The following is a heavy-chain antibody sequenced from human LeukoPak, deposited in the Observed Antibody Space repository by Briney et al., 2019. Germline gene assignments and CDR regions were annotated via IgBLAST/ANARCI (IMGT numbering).Heavy chain of an antibody. Sequence: PSETLSLTCTVSGGSISSSNYYWGWIRQPPGKGLEWIGSICNSGSTHYNPSLKSRVTISVDTSKNQFSLKLSSVTAADTAVYYCARNESVVVVAPATLRYIYFDPWGQGTLVTASP. CDR2: ICNSGST. V-gene: IGHV4-39*01. CDR1: GGSISSSNYY. CDR3: ARNESVVVVAPATLRYIYFDP. D-gene: IGHD2-15*01. J-gene: IGHJ5*02.